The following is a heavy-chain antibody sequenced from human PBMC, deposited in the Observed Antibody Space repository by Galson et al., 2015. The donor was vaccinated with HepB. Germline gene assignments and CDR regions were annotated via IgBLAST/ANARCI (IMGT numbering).Heavy chain of an antibody. Sequence: QSGAEVKKPGESLRISCKGSGYSFTSYWISWVRQMPGKGLEWMGRIDPSDSYTNYSPSFQGHVTISADKSISTAYLQWSSLKASDTAMYYCARQGIVVVPEEGGDYWGQGTLVTVSS. CDR1: GYSFTSYW. V-gene: IGHV5-10-1*01. CDR2: IDPSDSYT. CDR3: ARQGIVVVPEEGGDY. D-gene: IGHD3-22*01. J-gene: IGHJ4*02.